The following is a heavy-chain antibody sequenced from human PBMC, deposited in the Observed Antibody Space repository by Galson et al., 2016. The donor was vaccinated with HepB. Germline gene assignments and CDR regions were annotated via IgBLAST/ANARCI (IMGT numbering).Heavy chain of an antibody. Sequence: SVKVSCKASGYTFTRNGISWVRQAPGQGLEWIGWISTYTGNTNYAQKFQDRVTMTTDTSTTTAYMELTNLRSDDTAVHYCARDSVGAANLFDYWGQGTLVAVSS. V-gene: IGHV1-18*01. CDR1: GYTFTRNG. CDR2: ISTYTGNT. D-gene: IGHD1-26*01. CDR3: ARDSVGAANLFDY. J-gene: IGHJ4*02.